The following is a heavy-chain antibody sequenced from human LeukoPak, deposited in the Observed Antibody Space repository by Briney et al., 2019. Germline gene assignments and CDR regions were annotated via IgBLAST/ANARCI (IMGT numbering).Heavy chain of an antibody. V-gene: IGHV5-51*01. D-gene: IGHD2-15*01. Sequence: NLGESLKISCKGSGYSFTSYWIGWVRQMPGKGLEWMGIIYPGDSDTRYSPSFQGQVTISADKSISTAYLQWSSLKDSDTAMYYCARRRCSGGSCYSAYYFDYWGQGTLVTVSS. J-gene: IGHJ4*02. CDR2: IYPGDSDT. CDR3: ARRRCSGGSCYSAYYFDY. CDR1: GYSFTSYW.